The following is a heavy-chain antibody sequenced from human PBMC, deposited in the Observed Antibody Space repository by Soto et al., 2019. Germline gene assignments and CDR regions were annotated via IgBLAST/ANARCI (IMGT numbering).Heavy chain of an antibody. V-gene: IGHV4-28*01. J-gene: IGHJ4*02. CDR3: ARREIQGPIDY. D-gene: IGHD1-26*01. CDR2: IYYSGTT. Sequence: SETLSLTCAVSGYSISSSNWWGWIRQPPGKGLEWIWYIYYSGTTYYNPSLKSRVTMSVDTSKNQFSLKLTSVTAVDTAVYYCARREIQGPIDYWGQGTLVT. CDR1: GYSISSSNW.